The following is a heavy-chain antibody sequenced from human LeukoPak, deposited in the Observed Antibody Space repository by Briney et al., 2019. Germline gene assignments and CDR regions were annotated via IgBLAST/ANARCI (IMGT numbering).Heavy chain of an antibody. Sequence: GGSLRLSCAASGFTFSSYAMSWVRQAPGKGLEWVSAISGSGGSTYYADSVKGRFTISRDNSKNTLYLQMNGLRVEDTAVYYCAKGGTYCGSDCYGTNYWGQGTLVTVSS. CDR3: AKGGTYCGSDCYGTNY. J-gene: IGHJ4*02. V-gene: IGHV3-23*01. CDR1: GFTFSSYA. CDR2: ISGSGGST. D-gene: IGHD2-21*02.